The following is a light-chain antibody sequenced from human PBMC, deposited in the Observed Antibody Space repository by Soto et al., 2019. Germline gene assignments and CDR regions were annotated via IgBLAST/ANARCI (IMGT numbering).Light chain of an antibody. CDR1: QSISFY. CDR3: QQSYRTPQT. Sequence: DIPMTQSPSSLSASVGDRVTITCRASQSISFYLNWYQQKPGQAPKLLIYAATSLHSGVPSRFSGGGSGTDFTLTISSLQPEDFAKYYCQQSYRTPQTFGQGTKVEIK. J-gene: IGKJ1*01. CDR2: AAT. V-gene: IGKV1-39*01.